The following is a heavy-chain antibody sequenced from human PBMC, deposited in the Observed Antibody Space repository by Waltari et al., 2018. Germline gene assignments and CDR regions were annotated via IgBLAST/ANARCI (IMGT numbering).Heavy chain of an antibody. D-gene: IGHD2-2*01. V-gene: IGHV3-53*01. CDR1: GFRVSRNY. CDR3: TREDQGQPGGY. J-gene: IGHJ4*02. CDR2: IYTDGTA. Sequence: VQLVESGGGLMQPGGSLLLSCAASGFRVSRNYMSWVRQAPGKGLEWVSLIYTDGTAYYADSVKGRFTISRDNSKNTLNLQMNSLRAEDTAVYYCTREDQGQPGGYWGQGTLVTVSS.